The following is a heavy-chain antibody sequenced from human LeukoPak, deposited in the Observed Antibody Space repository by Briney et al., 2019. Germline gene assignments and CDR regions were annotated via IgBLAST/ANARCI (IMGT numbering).Heavy chain of an antibody. Sequence: GGSLRLSCAASGLTFSSYWMSWVRQAPGKGLEWVANIKQDGTEKYYVDSVKGRFTISRDNAKNSLYLQMNSLRAEDTAVYYCARVKAGTSDYWGQGTLVTVSS. CDR2: IKQDGTEK. V-gene: IGHV3-7*01. J-gene: IGHJ4*02. CDR3: ARVKAGTSDY. CDR1: GLTFSSYW.